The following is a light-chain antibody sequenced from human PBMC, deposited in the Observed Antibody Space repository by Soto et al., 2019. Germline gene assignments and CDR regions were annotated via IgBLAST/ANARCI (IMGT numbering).Light chain of an antibody. J-gene: IGLJ1*01. CDR3: AAWDDSLHGLV. CDR2: NNN. Sequence: QSVLTQPPSASGTPGQRVTISCSGSSSNIGSNTVNWYQQLPGTAPKLLIYNNNQRPSGVPDRFSGSKSGTSASLAISGLQSEDEDDYYCAAWDDSLHGLVFGTGTKLTVL. V-gene: IGLV1-44*01. CDR1: SSNIGSNT.